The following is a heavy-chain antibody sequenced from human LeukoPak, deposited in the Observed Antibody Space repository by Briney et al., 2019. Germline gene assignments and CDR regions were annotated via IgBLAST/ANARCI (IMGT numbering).Heavy chain of an antibody. CDR3: ARDGGVRTNYYYYGMDV. D-gene: IGHD1-7*01. V-gene: IGHV1-2*04. J-gene: IGHJ6*04. Sequence: ASVKVSCKASGYTFTGYYMHWARQAPGQGLEWMGWINPNSGGTNYAQKFQGWVTMTRDTSISTAYMELSRLRSDDTAVYYCARDGGVRTNYYYYGMDVWGKGTTVTVSS. CDR1: GYTFTGYY. CDR2: INPNSGGT.